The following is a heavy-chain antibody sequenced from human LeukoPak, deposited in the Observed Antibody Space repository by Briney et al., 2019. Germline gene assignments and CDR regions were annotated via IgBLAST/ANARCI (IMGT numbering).Heavy chain of an antibody. CDR1: GFTFSSYS. Sequence: GGSLRLSCAASGFTFSSYSMNWVRQAPGKGLEWVSSISSSSSYIYYADSVKGRFTISRDNAKNSLYLQMNSLRAEDTAVYYCARDLIKCSGGSCYSIAAFDIWGQGTMVTVSS. D-gene: IGHD2-15*01. J-gene: IGHJ3*02. CDR3: ARDLIKCSGGSCYSIAAFDI. V-gene: IGHV3-21*01. CDR2: ISSSSSYI.